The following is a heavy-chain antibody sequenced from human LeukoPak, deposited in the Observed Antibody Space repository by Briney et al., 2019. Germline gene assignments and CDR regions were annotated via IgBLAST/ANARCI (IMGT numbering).Heavy chain of an antibody. CDR1: GFTFDDYA. J-gene: IGHJ5*02. D-gene: IGHD2-2*01. CDR2: ISWNSDTI. V-gene: IGHV3-9*01. Sequence: GGSLRLSCAASGFTFDDYAMHWVRQVPGKGLEWVAGISWNSDTIGYADSVKGRFTISRDNAKNSLYLQMNSLRAEDTALYYCAKDGGTAMIPGWFDPWGQGTLVTVSS. CDR3: AKDGGTAMIPGWFDP.